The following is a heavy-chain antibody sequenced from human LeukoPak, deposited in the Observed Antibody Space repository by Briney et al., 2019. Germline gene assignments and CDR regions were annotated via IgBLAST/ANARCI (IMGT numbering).Heavy chain of an antibody. Sequence: SETLSLTCTVSGGSISNYYWSWIRQPPGKGLEWIGYIYYSGSTYYNPSLKSRVTISVDTSKNQFSLKLSSVTAADTAVYYCARGYYDSSGSNYYYYYMDVWGKGTTVTVSS. CDR3: ARGYYDSSGSNYYYYYMDV. CDR1: GGSISNYY. CDR2: IYYSGST. V-gene: IGHV4-59*08. J-gene: IGHJ6*03. D-gene: IGHD3-22*01.